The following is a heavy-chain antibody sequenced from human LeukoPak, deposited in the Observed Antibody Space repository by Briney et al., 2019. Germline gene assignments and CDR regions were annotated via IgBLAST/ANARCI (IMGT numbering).Heavy chain of an antibody. D-gene: IGHD2-2*01. J-gene: IGHJ4*02. CDR2: IYHSGNT. CDR3: ARMGGIVVVPAALGY. Sequence: SETLSLTCAVSGYSISSGYYWGWIRQPPGKGLEWIGSIYHSGNTYYDPSLKSRVTISVDTSKNQFSLKLSSVTAADTAVYYCARMGGIVVVPAALGYWGQGTLVTVSS. CDR1: GYSISSGYY. V-gene: IGHV4-38-2*01.